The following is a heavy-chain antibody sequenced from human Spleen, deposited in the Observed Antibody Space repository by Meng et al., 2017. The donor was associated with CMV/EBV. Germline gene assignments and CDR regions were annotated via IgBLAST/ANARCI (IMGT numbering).Heavy chain of an antibody. J-gene: IGHJ4*02. CDR3: ARGWHYLVTIFGVVRGDY. V-gene: IGHV3-7*01. D-gene: IGHD3-3*01. CDR1: GFTFSTYW. CDR2: INQDGSER. Sequence: GESLKISCAASGFTFSTYWMSWVRQAPGKGLEWVANINQDGSERNYVDSVKGRFTISRDNAKNTLFLQLNSLRADDTAVYYCARGWHYLVTIFGVVRGDYWGQGTPVTVSS.